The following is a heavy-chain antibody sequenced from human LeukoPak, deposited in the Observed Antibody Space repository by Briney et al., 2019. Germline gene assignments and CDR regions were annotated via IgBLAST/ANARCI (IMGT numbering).Heavy chain of an antibody. V-gene: IGHV1-69*04. D-gene: IGHD3-10*01. J-gene: IGHJ4*02. CDR2: IIPILGIA. CDR3: ARERYYYGSGSYPHDY. CDR1: GGTFSSYA. Sequence: SVKVSCKASGGTFSSYAISWVRQAPGQGLEWMGRIIPILGIANYAQKFQGRVTITADKSTSTAYMELSSLRSEDTAVYYCARERYYYGSGSYPHDYWGQGTLVTVSS.